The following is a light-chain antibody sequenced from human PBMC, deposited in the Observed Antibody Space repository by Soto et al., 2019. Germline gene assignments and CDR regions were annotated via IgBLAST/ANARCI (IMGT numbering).Light chain of an antibody. CDR2: EGS. Sequence: QSALTQPASVSGSPGQSITISCTGTSSDVGSYNLVSWYQQHPGKAPKLMLYEGSKRPSGASNRFSGSKSGNTASLTISGLQAEYGADYYYCSYASSSTFGYWLFGGGT. CDR3: CSYASSSTFGYWL. V-gene: IGLV2-23*03. CDR1: SSDVGSYNL. J-gene: IGLJ3*02.